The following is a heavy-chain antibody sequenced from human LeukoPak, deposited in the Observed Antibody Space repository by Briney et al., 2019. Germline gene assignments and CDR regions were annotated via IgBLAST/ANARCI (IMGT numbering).Heavy chain of an antibody. D-gene: IGHD1-26*01. V-gene: IGHV4-34*01. CDR2: INHSGST. CDR3: ARGRSNYYGMDV. Sequence: PSETLSLTCAVYGGSFSGYYWSWIRQPPGKGLEWIGEINHSGSTNYNPSLESRVTISVDTSKNLFSLKVSSVTAADTAVYYCARGRSNYYGMDVWGQGTTVTVSS. J-gene: IGHJ6*02. CDR1: GGSFSGYY.